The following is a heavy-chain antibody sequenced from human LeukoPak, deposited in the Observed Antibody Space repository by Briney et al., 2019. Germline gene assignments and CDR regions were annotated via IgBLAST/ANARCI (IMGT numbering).Heavy chain of an antibody. CDR1: GYTFTSYY. V-gene: IGHV1-46*01. J-gene: IGHJ4*02. Sequence: ASVKVSCKASGYTFTSYYMHWVRQAPGQGLEWMGIINPSGGSTSYAQKFQGRVTMTRDTSTSTVYMELSSLRSEDTAVYYCARVGTYFDWLLSLVGFDYWGQGTLVTVSS. D-gene: IGHD3-9*01. CDR2: INPSGGST. CDR3: ARVGTYFDWLLSLVGFDY.